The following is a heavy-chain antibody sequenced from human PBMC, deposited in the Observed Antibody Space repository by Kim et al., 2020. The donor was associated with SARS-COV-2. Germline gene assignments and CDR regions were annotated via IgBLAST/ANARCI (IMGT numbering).Heavy chain of an antibody. CDR2: ISSSGSTI. V-gene: IGHV3-11*01. CDR3: ARVAVTGTTEAFDI. CDR1: GFTFSDYY. D-gene: IGHD1-20*01. J-gene: IGHJ3*02. Sequence: GGSLRLSCAASGFTFSDYYMSWIRQAPGKGLEWVSYISSSGSTIYYADSVKGRFTISRDNAKNSLYLQMNSLRAEDTAVYYCARVAVTGTTEAFDIWGQGTMVTVSS.